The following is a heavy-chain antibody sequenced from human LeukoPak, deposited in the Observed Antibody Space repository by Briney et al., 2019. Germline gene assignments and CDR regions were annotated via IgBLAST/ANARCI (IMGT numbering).Heavy chain of an antibody. CDR1: GATFSCYA. CDR2: IIPIFGTA. V-gene: IGHV1-69*05. D-gene: IGHD6-13*01. Sequence: GASVKVSCKASGATFSCYAISWVRQAPGQGLEWMGRIIPIFGTANYAQKFQGRVTITTDESTSTAYMELSSLRSEDTAVYYCARDVVGDVGSWLPFDYWGQGTLVTVSS. CDR3: ARDVVGDVGSWLPFDY. J-gene: IGHJ4*02.